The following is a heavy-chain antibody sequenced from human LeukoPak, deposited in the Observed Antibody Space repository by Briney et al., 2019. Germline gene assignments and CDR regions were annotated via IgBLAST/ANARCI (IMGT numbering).Heavy chain of an antibody. CDR3: VIFIMGTTTTDY. CDR2: IDHSGST. V-gene: IGHV4-39*01. D-gene: IGHD1-26*01. CDR1: GGSISSSSYY. J-gene: IGHJ4*02. Sequence: SETLSLTCTVSGGSISSSSYYWGWIRQPPGKGLEWIGEIDHSGSTKYNPSLKSRVTISVDTSKNQFSLNLSSVTDTAVYYCVIFIMGTTTTDYWGQGTLVTVSS.